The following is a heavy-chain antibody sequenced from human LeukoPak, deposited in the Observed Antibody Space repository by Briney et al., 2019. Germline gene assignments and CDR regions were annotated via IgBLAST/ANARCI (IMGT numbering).Heavy chain of an antibody. D-gene: IGHD4-17*01. CDR2: INHSGDT. CDR3: TRVRVGASP. CDR1: GGSLSGYF. Sequence: SETLSLTCAVSGGSLSGYFWTWIRQSPEKGLEWIGEINHSGDTNYNPSLKSRLTLSVDTSKSQFPLKLTSVTAADAAVYYCTRVRVGASPWAQGILVTVSS. V-gene: IGHV4-34*01. J-gene: IGHJ4*02.